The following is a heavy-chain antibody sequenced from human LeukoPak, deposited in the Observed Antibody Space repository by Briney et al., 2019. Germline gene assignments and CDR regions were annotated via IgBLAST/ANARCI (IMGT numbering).Heavy chain of an antibody. CDR3: AREVEIVVDNPQYYYYMDV. J-gene: IGHJ6*03. CDR2: MNPNSGNT. D-gene: IGHD3-22*01. V-gene: IGHV1-8*03. Sequence: ASVKVSCKASGYTFTSYDINWVRQATGQGLEWMGWMNPNSGNTGYAQKFQGRVTITRNTSISTAYMELSSLRSEDTAVYYCAREVEIVVDNPQYYYYMDVWGKGTTVTISS. CDR1: GYTFTSYD.